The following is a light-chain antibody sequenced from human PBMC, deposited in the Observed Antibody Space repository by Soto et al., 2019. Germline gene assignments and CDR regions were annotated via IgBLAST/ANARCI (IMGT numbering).Light chain of an antibody. J-gene: IGLJ2*01. CDR3: QTWGTGILV. CDR2: LNSDGSH. CDR1: SGHSTYT. V-gene: IGLV4-69*01. Sequence: QSVLTQSPSASASLGASVKLTCTLSSGHSTYTIAWHQQQPEKGPRFLMRLNSDGSHTKGDGIPDRFSGSSSGAERYLTISSLQSEDEAVYYCQTWGTGILVFGGGTKLTVL.